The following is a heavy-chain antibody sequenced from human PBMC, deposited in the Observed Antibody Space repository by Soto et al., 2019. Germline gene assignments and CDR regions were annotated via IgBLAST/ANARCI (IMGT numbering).Heavy chain of an antibody. Sequence: GGSLRLSCAASGFTFSSYSMNWVRQAPGKGLEWVSYISSSSSTIYYADSVKGRFTITRDNAKNSLYLQMNSLRAEDTAVYYCARDKFERPPVYSSSWYFDYWGQGTLVTVSS. D-gene: IGHD6-13*01. CDR3: ARDKFERPPVYSSSWYFDY. J-gene: IGHJ4*02. CDR2: ISSSSSTI. CDR1: GFTFSSYS. V-gene: IGHV3-48*04.